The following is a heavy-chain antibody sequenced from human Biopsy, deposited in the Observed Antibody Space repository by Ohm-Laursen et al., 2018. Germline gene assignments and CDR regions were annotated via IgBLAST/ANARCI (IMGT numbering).Heavy chain of an antibody. D-gene: IGHD5-24*01. Sequence: GASVKVSCKASGFTFMQFFIHWIRQAPGQGLVWMGVVKASDGTKRYAHEFQGRVTMTRDTSTNTAYVELSSLTYEDTATYYCTREADYNFVIGPPGDHWGQGTPVTVSS. CDR3: TREADYNFVIGPPGDH. CDR2: VKASDGTK. V-gene: IGHV1-46*01. J-gene: IGHJ5*02. CDR1: GFTFMQFF.